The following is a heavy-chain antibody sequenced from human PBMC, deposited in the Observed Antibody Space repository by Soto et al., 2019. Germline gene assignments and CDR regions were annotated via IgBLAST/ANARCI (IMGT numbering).Heavy chain of an antibody. V-gene: IGHV5-51*01. CDR2: IYPRDSDT. Sequence: GESLKISCRGSGYSFSTYWIGWVRQMPGKGLEWVGIIYPRDSDTRYSPSFQGQVTISADKSIGTAYLQWSSLKASDTATYYCARVKMTAVTLKYYYGLDVWGQGTTVTVSS. D-gene: IGHD4-17*01. CDR1: GYSFSTYW. CDR3: ARVKMTAVTLKYYYGLDV. J-gene: IGHJ6*02.